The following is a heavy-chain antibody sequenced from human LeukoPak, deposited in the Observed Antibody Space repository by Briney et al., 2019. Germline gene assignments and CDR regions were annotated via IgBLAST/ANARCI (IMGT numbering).Heavy chain of an antibody. CDR3: AKPNGYYSNYPFDY. D-gene: IGHD4-11*01. V-gene: IGHV3-7*03. CDR2: IKQDGSEK. Sequence: GGSPRLSCAVSGFTFSGYWMSWVRQAPGKGLEWVANIKQDGSEKYYVDSVKGRFTISRDNSKNTLYLQMNSLRAEDTAVYYCAKPNGYYSNYPFDYWGQGTLVTVSS. CDR1: GFTFSGYW. J-gene: IGHJ4*02.